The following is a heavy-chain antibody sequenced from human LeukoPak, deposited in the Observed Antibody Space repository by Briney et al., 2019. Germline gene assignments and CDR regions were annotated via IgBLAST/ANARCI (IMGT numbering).Heavy chain of an antibody. CDR1: GYTFTSYG. CDR3: ARGNIVVVTEEYFQH. D-gene: IGHD2-21*02. J-gene: IGHJ1*01. V-gene: IGHV1-18*01. Sequence: GASVKVSCKASGYTFTSYGISWVRQAPGQGLEWMGWISAYNGNTNYAQKLQGRVTMTTDTSTSTAYMELRSLRSDDTAIYYCARGNIVVVTEEYFQHWGQGTLVTVSS. CDR2: ISAYNGNT.